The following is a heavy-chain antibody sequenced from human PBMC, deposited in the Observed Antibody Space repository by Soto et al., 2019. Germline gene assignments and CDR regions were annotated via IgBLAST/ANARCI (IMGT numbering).Heavy chain of an antibody. CDR2: INPNSGGT. CDR3: ARDRRFYDSGSYDFFFD. J-gene: IGHJ3*01. CDR1: GGTFTGSH. Sequence: ASRKSSSKASGGTFTGSHMAWVRQAPGQGLEWMGWINPNSGGTNYAQKFQGRVTMTRDTSISTAYMEVSRLRSDDTSVYYCARDRRFYDSGSYDFFFD. V-gene: IGHV1-2*02. D-gene: IGHD3-22*01.